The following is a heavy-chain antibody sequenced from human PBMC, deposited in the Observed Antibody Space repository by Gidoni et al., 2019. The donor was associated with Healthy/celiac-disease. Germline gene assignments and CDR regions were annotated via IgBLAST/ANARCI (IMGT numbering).Heavy chain of an antibody. V-gene: IGHV3-23*01. Sequence: EVQLFESGGGLVQPGGSLRLSCPASGFPFSSYAMSWVRQAPGKGLEWVSAISGSGGSTYYAYSVKGRFTISRDNSKNTLYLQMNSLRAEDTAVYYCAKDTVKHIVVVPAAIPASYYGMDVWGQGTTVTVSS. D-gene: IGHD2-2*01. CDR1: GFPFSSYA. J-gene: IGHJ6*02. CDR3: AKDTVKHIVVVPAAIPASYYGMDV. CDR2: ISGSGGST.